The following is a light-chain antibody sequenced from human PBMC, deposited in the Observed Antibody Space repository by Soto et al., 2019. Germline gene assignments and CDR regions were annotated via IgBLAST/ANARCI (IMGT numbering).Light chain of an antibody. J-gene: IGKJ2*01. V-gene: IGKV1-5*03. Sequence: DIQLTQSPSTVYASVGDRVTITCRASQAITNWMAWYQQKPGKAPKLLIYRASTLERGVPSRFSGSGSGKEFPLTISGPQSDDFGTYYCQQYNTNTPYTFGQGSRLEI. CDR1: QAITNW. CDR2: RAS. CDR3: QQYNTNTPYT.